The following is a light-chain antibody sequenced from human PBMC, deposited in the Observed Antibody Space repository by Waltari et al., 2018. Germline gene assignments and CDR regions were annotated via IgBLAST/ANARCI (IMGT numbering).Light chain of an antibody. CDR3: QQRSNWLT. CDR2: DAS. CDR1: QSVSSY. Sequence: EIVLTQSPATLSLSPGERATLSYRASQSVSSYLAWYQQQPGQAPRLLIYDASNRATGIPARFSGSGSGTDFTLTISSLEPEDFAVYYCQQRSNWLTFGQGTKLEIK. J-gene: IGKJ2*01. V-gene: IGKV3-11*01.